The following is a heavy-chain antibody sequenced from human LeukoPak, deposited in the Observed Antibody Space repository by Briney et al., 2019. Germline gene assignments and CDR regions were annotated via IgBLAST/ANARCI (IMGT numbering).Heavy chain of an antibody. V-gene: IGHV3-20*04. D-gene: IGHD2-2*01. CDR2: VNWGGGST. Sequence: GGSLILSCTASGFAFDEHGMSWCRQVPGKGLEECAGVNWGGGSTGYADPLRGRFTISRDNAKNSLYLQMDSLRAEDTALYYCARAPITSPFYFDYWGQGTMVTVSS. CDR1: GFAFDEHG. J-gene: IGHJ4*02. CDR3: ARAPITSPFYFDY.